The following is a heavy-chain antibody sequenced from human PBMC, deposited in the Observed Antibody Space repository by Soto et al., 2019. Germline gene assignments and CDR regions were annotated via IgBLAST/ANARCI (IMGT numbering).Heavy chain of an antibody. CDR1: GFSLSTSEVG. CDR3: VHRAGMGGNSWLPGH. V-gene: IGHV2-5*02. Sequence: ESGPTLVTPTQTLTLTCTFSGFSLSTSEVGVGWIRQPPGKALEWLALIYWDDDKRYSPSLKSRLTITKDTSKNQVVLTLTNMDPVDTATYYCVHRAGMGGNSWLPGHWGQGILVTVSS. D-gene: IGHD6-13*01. J-gene: IGHJ4*02. CDR2: IYWDDDK.